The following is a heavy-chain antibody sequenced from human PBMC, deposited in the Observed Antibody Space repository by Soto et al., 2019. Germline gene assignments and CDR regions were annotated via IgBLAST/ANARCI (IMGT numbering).Heavy chain of an antibody. Sequence: EVQLLESGGGLVQPGGSLRLSCAAYGFTFSSYAMSWVRQAPGKGLEWVSVISGNGFTKYYADSVKGRFTISRDNSKNTLFLEMNSLRAEDTAVYYCAKESRSGFAVAASPYDEWGQGTLVTVSS. D-gene: IGHD6-19*01. CDR2: ISGNGFTK. V-gene: IGHV3-23*01. CDR3: AKESRSGFAVAASPYDE. CDR1: GFTFSSYA. J-gene: IGHJ4*02.